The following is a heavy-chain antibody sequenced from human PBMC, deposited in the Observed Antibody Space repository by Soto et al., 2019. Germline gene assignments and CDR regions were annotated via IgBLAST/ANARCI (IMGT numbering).Heavy chain of an antibody. CDR1: GSTFSSYA. D-gene: IGHD1-20*01. V-gene: IGHV1-69*01. Sequence: QVQLVQSGAEVKKPGSSVKVSCKASGSTFSSYAISWVRQAPGQGLEWMGGIIPIFGAANYAQKFEGRVTITADESTSTAYIELSSLSSEDTAVYYCASRITGTYNWFDPWGQGTLVTFSS. CDR3: ASRITGTYNWFDP. J-gene: IGHJ5*02. CDR2: IIPIFGAA.